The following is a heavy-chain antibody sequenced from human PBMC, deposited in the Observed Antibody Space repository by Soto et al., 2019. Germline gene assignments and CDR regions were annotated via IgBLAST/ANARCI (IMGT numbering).Heavy chain of an antibody. Sequence: SVKVSCKASGGTFSSYAISWVRQAPGQGLEWMGGIIPIFGTANYAQKFQGRVTITADESTSTAYMELSSLRSEDTAVYYCARAPYYYDSSGYHYFDYWGQGTLVTVS. CDR2: IIPIFGTA. CDR3: ARAPYYYDSSGYHYFDY. D-gene: IGHD3-22*01. CDR1: GGTFSSYA. J-gene: IGHJ4*02. V-gene: IGHV1-69*13.